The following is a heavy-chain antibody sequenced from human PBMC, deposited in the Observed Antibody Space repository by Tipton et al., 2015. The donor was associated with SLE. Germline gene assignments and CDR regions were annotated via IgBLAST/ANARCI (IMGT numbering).Heavy chain of an antibody. CDR3: AKAGFFSGYYDAFDV. CDR1: GFTFRSSA. V-gene: IGHV3-23*01. CDR2: IIGGGGGT. J-gene: IGHJ3*01. D-gene: IGHD3-3*01. Sequence: SLRLSCAASGFTFRSSAMHWVRQAPGKGLEWVSIIGGGGGTYYADSVKGRFTISRDNSKNTLSLQMNSLRAEDTAVYFCAKAGFFSGYYDAFDVWGQGTLVTVSS.